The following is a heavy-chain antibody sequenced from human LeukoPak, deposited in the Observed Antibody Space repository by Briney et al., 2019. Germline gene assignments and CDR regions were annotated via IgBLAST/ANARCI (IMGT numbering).Heavy chain of an antibody. Sequence: GGSLRLSCAASGFTFNTFDMTRVRQAPGKGLECVSYISSGSSTRYYADSVKGRFTISRDNAKSSLFLQMNSLRAEDTAVYFCARLRYYAVDVWGQGTTVIVSS. J-gene: IGHJ6*02. V-gene: IGHV3-48*01. CDR2: ISSGSSTR. CDR1: GFTFNTFD. CDR3: ARLRYYAVDV.